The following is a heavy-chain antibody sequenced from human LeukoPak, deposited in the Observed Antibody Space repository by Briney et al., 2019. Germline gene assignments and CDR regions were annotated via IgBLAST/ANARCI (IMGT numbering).Heavy chain of an antibody. V-gene: IGHV1-18*01. CDR3: AKDLGAPAGLQIYFDY. CDR1: GYTFTSYG. D-gene: IGHD6-13*01. CDR2: ISAYNGNT. J-gene: IGHJ4*02. Sequence: ASVKVTCKASGYTFTSYGISWVRQAPGQWLEWMGWISAYNGNTNYAQKLQGRVTMTTDTSTSTAYMELRSLRSDDTAVYYCAKDLGAPAGLQIYFDYWGQGTLVTVSS.